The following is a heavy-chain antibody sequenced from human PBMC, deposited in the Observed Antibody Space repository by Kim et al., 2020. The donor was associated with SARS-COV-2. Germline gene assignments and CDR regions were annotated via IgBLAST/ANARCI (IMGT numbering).Heavy chain of an antibody. CDR1: GFTFSSYW. CDR3: ARDLHYYYGSGSSDAFDI. J-gene: IGHJ3*02. D-gene: IGHD3-10*01. V-gene: IGHV3-74*01. Sequence: GGSLRLSCAASGFTFSSYWMHWVRQAPGKGLVWVSRINSDGSSTSYADSVKGRFTISRDNAKNTLYLQMNSLRAEDTAVYYCARDLHYYYGSGSSDAFDIWGQGTMVTVSS. CDR2: INSDGSST.